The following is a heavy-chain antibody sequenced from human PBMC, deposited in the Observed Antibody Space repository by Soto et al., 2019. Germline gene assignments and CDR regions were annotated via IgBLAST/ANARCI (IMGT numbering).Heavy chain of an antibody. CDR3: ARGDYGDYDGVGGFDY. V-gene: IGHV1-69*13. Sequence: SVKVSCKASGGTFSSYAISWVRQAPGQGLEWMGGIIPIFGTANYAQKFQGRVTITADESASTAYMELSSLRSEDTAVYYCARGDYGDYDGVGGFDYWGQGTLVTVSS. D-gene: IGHD4-17*01. CDR2: IIPIFGTA. J-gene: IGHJ4*02. CDR1: GGTFSSYA.